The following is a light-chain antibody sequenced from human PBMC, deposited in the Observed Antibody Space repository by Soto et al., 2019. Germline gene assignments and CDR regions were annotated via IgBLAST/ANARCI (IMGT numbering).Light chain of an antibody. CDR2: GAS. CDR3: QHYNSYSEA. Sequence: EIVLTQSPATLSVSPGERVILSCRASQSVDISLAWYQQKPGQAPRLLIYGASSRATGIPDRFSGSGSGTDFTLTISSLQPDDFATYYCQHYNSYSEAFGQGTKVDI. J-gene: IGKJ1*01. V-gene: IGKV3D-15*01. CDR1: QSVDIS.